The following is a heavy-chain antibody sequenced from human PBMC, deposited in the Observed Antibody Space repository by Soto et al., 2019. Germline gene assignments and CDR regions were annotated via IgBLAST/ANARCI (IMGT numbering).Heavy chain of an antibody. CDR2: IWYDGSNK. J-gene: IGHJ3*02. CDR1: GFTFSSYA. CDR3: ARELERSLDI. Sequence: SCAASGFTFSSYAMRWVRQAPGKGLEWVAVIWYDGSNKYYADSVKGRFTISRDNSKNTLYLQMNSLRAEDTAVYYCARELERSLDIWGQGTMVTVSS. V-gene: IGHV3-30*04. D-gene: IGHD6-6*01.